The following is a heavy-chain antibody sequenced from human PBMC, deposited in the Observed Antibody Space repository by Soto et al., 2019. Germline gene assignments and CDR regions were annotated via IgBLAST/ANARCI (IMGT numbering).Heavy chain of an antibody. CDR2: IIPILGIA. Sequence: KVSCKASGGTFSSYTISRVRQAPGQGLEWMGRIIPILGIANYAQKFQGRVTITADKSTSTAYMELSSLRSEDTAVYYCAVTSPGSPPHLGAFDIWGQGTMVTVSS. CDR1: GGTFSSYT. V-gene: IGHV1-69*02. J-gene: IGHJ3*02. CDR3: AVTSPGSPPHLGAFDI. D-gene: IGHD3-16*01.